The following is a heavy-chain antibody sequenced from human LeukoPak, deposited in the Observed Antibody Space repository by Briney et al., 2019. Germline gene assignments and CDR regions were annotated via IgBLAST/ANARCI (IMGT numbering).Heavy chain of an antibody. CDR3: AKDREGRSGSYHDY. V-gene: IGHV3-9*01. D-gene: IGHD1-26*01. Sequence: GGSLRLSCAASGFTFDDYAMHWVRQAPGKGLEWVSGISWNSGSIGYADSVKGRFTISRDNAKNSLYLQMNSLRAEDTALYYCAKDREGRSGSYHDYWGQGTLVTVSS. CDR2: ISWNSGSI. CDR1: GFTFDDYA. J-gene: IGHJ4*02.